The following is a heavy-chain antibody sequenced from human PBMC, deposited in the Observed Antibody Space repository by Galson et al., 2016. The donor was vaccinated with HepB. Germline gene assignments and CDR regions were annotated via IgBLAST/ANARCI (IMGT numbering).Heavy chain of an antibody. V-gene: IGHV4-34*01. Sequence: SETLSLTCAVSGGSFTGYFWNWIRQPPGKGLEWIGEISYSGSTIYSPSLRGRITISVDTSKSQFSLNLTSVTAADTAVYYCARGRLVRGRLPFDFGGQG. D-gene: IGHD3-10*01. CDR2: ISYSGST. CDR1: GGSFTGYF. J-gene: IGHJ4*02. CDR3: ARGRLVRGRLPFDF.